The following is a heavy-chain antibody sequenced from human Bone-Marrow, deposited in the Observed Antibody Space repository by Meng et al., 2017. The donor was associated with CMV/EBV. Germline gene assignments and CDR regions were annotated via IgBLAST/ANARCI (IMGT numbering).Heavy chain of an antibody. CDR2: ISAYNGNT. CDR1: GYTFTSYG. CDR3: ARGADGGSSWYYYYGMDV. J-gene: IGHJ6*02. Sequence: ASVKVSCKASGYTFTSYGISWVRQAPGQGLEWMGWISAYNGNTNYAQKLQGRVTMTTDTSTSTAYMELRSLRSEDTAVYYCARGADGGSSWYYYYGMDVWGQGTTVTGSS. V-gene: IGHV1-18*01. D-gene: IGHD6-13*01.